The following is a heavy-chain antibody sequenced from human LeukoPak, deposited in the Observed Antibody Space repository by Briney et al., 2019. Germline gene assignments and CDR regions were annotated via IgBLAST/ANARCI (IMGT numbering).Heavy chain of an antibody. CDR1: GSSLSPHY. CDR3: TRERSTVTFDY. J-gene: IGHJ4*02. D-gene: IGHD4-17*01. CDR2: VYYNGLT. Sequence: PSETLSLTCTVSGSSLSPHYWTWIRQAPGRGLEWIGYVYYNGLTSYNASLRSRLILSVDTARNQVSLKLTSVTAADTAVYYCTRERSTVTFDYWGQGTLVTVSS. V-gene: IGHV4-59*11.